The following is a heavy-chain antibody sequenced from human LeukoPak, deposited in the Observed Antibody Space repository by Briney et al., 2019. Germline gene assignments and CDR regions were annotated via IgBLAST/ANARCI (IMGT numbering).Heavy chain of an antibody. J-gene: IGHJ4*02. D-gene: IGHD2-15*01. Sequence: PGGSLRLSCAASGFTFSSYAMHWVRQAPGKGLEWVAVISYDGSNKYYADSVKGRFTISRDNSKNTLYLQMNSLRDEDTAVYYCARGGEGATHYWGQGTLVTVSS. CDR2: ISYDGSNK. V-gene: IGHV3-30-3*01. CDR1: GFTFSSYA. CDR3: ARGGEGATHY.